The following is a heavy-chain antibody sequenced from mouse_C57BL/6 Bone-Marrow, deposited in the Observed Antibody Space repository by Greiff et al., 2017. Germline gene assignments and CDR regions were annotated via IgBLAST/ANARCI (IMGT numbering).Heavy chain of an antibody. Sequence: QVHVKQPGAELVKPGASVKMSCKASGYTFTSYWITWVKQRPGQGLEWIGDIYPGSGSTNYNEKFKSKATLTVDTSSSTAYMQLSSLTSEDSAVYYCARDLDYYFAYWGQGTLVTVSA. D-gene: IGHD1-1*01. CDR1: GYTFTSYW. CDR2: IYPGSGST. CDR3: ARDLDYYFAY. V-gene: IGHV1-55*01. J-gene: IGHJ3*01.